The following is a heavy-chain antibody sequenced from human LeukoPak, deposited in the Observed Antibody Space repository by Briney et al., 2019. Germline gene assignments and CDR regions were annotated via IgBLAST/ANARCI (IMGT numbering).Heavy chain of an antibody. CDR1: GYSISSGYY. CDR2: IYYSGST. D-gene: IGHD7-27*01. J-gene: IGHJ4*02. CDR3: ARHLTGLYDY. V-gene: IGHV4-38-2*02. Sequence: SETLSLTCTVSGYSISSGYYWGWIRQPPGKGLEWIGSIYYSGSTYYNPSLKSRITISVDTSKNQFSLKLSSVRTADTAVYYCARHLTGLYDYWGQGTLVTVSS.